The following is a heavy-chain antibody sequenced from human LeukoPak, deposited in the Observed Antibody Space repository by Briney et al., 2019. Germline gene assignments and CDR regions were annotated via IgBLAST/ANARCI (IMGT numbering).Heavy chain of an antibody. J-gene: IGHJ4*02. Sequence: PGASLRLSCAASGFTFSSYAMSWVRQAPGKGLEWVSAISGSGGNTYYADSVKGRFTISRDNSKNTLYLQMNSLRAEDTAVYYCAKDRDIVATMFHWGQGTLVTVSS. CDR1: GFTFSSYA. CDR2: ISGSGGNT. CDR3: AKDRDIVATMFH. D-gene: IGHD5-12*01. V-gene: IGHV3-23*01.